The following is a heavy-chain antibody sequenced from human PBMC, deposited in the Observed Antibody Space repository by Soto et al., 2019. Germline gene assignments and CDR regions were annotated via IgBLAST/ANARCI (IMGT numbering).Heavy chain of an antibody. CDR3: ARDVAAAGFTGDWDY. V-gene: IGHV3-33*01. Sequence: GVSLRLSCAASGFTFSSYGMHWVRQAPGKGLEWVAVIWYDGSNKYYADSVKGRFTISRDNSKNTLYLQMNSLRAEDTAVYYCARDVAAAGFTGDWDYWGQGTLVTVSS. CDR2: IWYDGSNK. CDR1: GFTFSSYG. J-gene: IGHJ4*02. D-gene: IGHD6-13*01.